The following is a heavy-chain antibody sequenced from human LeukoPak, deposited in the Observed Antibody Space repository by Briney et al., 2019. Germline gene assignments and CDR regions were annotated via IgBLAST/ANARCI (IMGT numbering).Heavy chain of an antibody. Sequence: ASVKVSCKAFGYIFTTYGITWVRQAPGQGLEWVGWITPYNGNTNYAQKLQGRVTMTTDTSTSTAYMELRSLRSDDTAVYYCARFGLGKHIEVAGIPFDIWGQGTMVTVSS. J-gene: IGHJ3*02. V-gene: IGHV1-18*01. CDR3: ARFGLGKHIEVAGIPFDI. CDR2: ITPYNGNT. CDR1: GYIFTTYG. D-gene: IGHD6-19*01.